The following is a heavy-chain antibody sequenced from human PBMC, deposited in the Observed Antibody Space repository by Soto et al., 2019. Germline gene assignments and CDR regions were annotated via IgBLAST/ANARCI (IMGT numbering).Heavy chain of an antibody. CDR3: ARDPDCSGGSCYQET. CDR1: GYTFTSYG. J-gene: IGHJ5*02. Sequence: GASVKVSCKASGYTFTSYGISWVRQAPGQGLEWMGWISAYNGNTNYAQKLQGRVTMTTDTSTSTAYMELRSLRSDDTAVYYCARDPDCSGGSCYQETWGQGTLVPVSS. V-gene: IGHV1-18*01. CDR2: ISAYNGNT. D-gene: IGHD2-15*01.